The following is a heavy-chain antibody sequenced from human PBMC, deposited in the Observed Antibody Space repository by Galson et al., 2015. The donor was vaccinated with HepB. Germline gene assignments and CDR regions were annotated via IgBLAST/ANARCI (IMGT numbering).Heavy chain of an antibody. CDR3: AREGRRTGEVTKAFDM. D-gene: IGHD7-27*01. CDR1: GFTNYW. J-gene: IGHJ3*02. Sequence: SLRLSCAASGFTNYWMHWVRQAPGRGLVWVSRINSDGSSTSYADSVKGRFTISRDNAKNTLYLQMNSLRDEDTAVYYCAREGRRTGEVTKAFDMWVQGTMGTVSS. V-gene: IGHV3-74*01. CDR2: INSDGSST.